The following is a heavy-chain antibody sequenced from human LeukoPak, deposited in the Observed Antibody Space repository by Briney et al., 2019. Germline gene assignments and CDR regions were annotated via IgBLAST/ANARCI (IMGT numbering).Heavy chain of an antibody. Sequence: PSETLSLTCTVSGGSISSSSYYWGWIRQPPGKGLEWIGSIYYSGSTYYNPSLKGRVTISVDTSKNQFSLKLSSVTAADTAVYYCARRSDTNYYGSGSYLTNDAFDIWGQGTMVTVSS. CDR1: GGSISSSSYY. V-gene: IGHV4-39*01. CDR2: IYYSGST. J-gene: IGHJ3*02. D-gene: IGHD3-10*01. CDR3: ARRSDTNYYGSGSYLTNDAFDI.